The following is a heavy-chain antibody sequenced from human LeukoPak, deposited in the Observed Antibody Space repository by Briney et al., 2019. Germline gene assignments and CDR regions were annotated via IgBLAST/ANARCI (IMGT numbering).Heavy chain of an antibody. D-gene: IGHD6-13*01. CDR3: ARVGSSSWIYYYMDV. J-gene: IGHJ6*03. CDR2: IYYSGST. V-gene: IGHV4-39*01. CDR1: GGSISSSSYY. Sequence: SETLSLTCTVSGGSISSSSYYWGWLRQPPGKGLEWIGSIYYSGSTYYNPSLKSRVTISVDTSKNQFSLKLSSVTAADTAVYYCARVGSSSWIYYYMDVWGKGTTVTVSS.